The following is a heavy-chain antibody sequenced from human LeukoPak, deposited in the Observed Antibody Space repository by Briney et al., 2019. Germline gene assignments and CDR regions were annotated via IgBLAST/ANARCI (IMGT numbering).Heavy chain of an antibody. J-gene: IGHJ3*01. CDR2: IYYSGST. V-gene: IGHV4-39*07. CDR1: GGSIRSNSYY. Sequence: SETLSLTCTVSGGSIRSNSYYWGWIRQPPGKGLEWIGSIYYSGSTYYNPSLRSRVTISVDTSKNQFSLNLSSMTAADTAVYYCARDRGVLWFGGKLGAFDVWGQGTMVTVSS. D-gene: IGHD3-10*01. CDR3: ARDRGVLWFGGKLGAFDV.